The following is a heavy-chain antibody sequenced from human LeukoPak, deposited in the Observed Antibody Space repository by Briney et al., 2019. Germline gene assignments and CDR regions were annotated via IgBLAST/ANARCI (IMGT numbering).Heavy chain of an antibody. CDR3: TRANSATIPGVDP. V-gene: IGHV3-53*01. D-gene: IGHD1-26*01. Sequence: GGSLRLSGAASGFTVSSNYMSWVRQAPGKGLEWVSIIHSGGSTYYADSVKGRFTISRDNSKNTLYLQMNSLRAEDTAVYYCTRANSATIPGVDPWGQGTLVTVSS. CDR2: IHSGGST. CDR1: GFTVSSNY. J-gene: IGHJ5*02.